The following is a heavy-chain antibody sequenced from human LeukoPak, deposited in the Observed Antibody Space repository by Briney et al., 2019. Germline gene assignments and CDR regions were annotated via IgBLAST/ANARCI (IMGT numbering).Heavy chain of an antibody. J-gene: IGHJ4*02. CDR3: ARGQKGLRSGLDY. Sequence: GGSLRLSCAASGFTFSSYAMHWVRQAPGKGLEWVAVISYDGSNKYYADSVKGRFTISRDNSKNTLYLQMNSLRAEDTAVYYCARGQKGLRSGLDYWGQGTLVTVSS. CDR2: ISYDGSNK. CDR1: GFTFSSYA. D-gene: IGHD6-19*01. V-gene: IGHV3-30*04.